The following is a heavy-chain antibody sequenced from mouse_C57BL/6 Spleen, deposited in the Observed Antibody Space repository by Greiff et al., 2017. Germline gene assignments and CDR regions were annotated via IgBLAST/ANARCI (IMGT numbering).Heavy chain of an antibody. J-gene: IGHJ3*01. CDR3: ARPIYYDYYGFAY. CDR2: ISSGSSTI. Sequence: EVKLMESGGGLVKPGGSLKLSCAASGFTFSDYGMHWVRQAPEKGLEWVAYISSGSSTIYYADTVKGRFTISRDNAKNTLFLQMTSLRSEDTAMYYCARPIYYDYYGFAYWGQGTLVTVSA. D-gene: IGHD2-4*01. V-gene: IGHV5-17*01. CDR1: GFTFSDYG.